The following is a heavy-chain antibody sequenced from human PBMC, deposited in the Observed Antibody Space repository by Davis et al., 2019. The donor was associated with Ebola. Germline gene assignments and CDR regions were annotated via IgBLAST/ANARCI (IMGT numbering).Heavy chain of an antibody. V-gene: IGHV1-2*04. D-gene: IGHD7-27*01. CDR3: ARECGDGYYFDY. CDR2: INPNSGGT. Sequence: SVKVSCKASVGTFSSYAISWVRQAPGQGLEWMGWINPNSGGTNYAQKFQGWVTMTRDTSISTAYMELSRLRSDDTAVYYCARECGDGYYFDYWGQGTLVTVSS. J-gene: IGHJ4*02. CDR1: VGTFSSYA.